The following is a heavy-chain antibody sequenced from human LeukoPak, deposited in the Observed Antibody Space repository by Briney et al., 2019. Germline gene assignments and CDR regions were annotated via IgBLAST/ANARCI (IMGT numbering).Heavy chain of an antibody. CDR2: ISGSGSST. J-gene: IGHJ4*02. V-gene: IGHV3-23*01. D-gene: IGHD2-15*01. CDR3: AKVYSAYCSGGSCYPDY. Sequence: GGSLRLSCAASGFTFSSYAMSWVRQAPGNGLEWVSAISGSGSSTYYADSVKGRFTISRDNSKNTLYLQMNSLRAEDTAVYYCAKVYSAYCSGGSCYPDYWGQGTLVTVSS. CDR1: GFTFSSYA.